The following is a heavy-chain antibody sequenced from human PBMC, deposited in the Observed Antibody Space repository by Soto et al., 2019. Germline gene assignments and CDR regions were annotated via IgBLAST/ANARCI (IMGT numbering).Heavy chain of an antibody. CDR1: KFTFSSYW. J-gene: IGHJ6*02. V-gene: IGHV3-7*03. Sequence: EVQLVESGGGLVQPGGSWGLPCAPSKFTFSSYWLIWVRRARGKGWGWVANKRRGGSEKYYVDSVKGRFTISRDNAKNSLYLQMNSLRGEDTAVYYCARDLGAPGRGSAVGYYYHYGMDVWGQGTTVTVSS. D-gene: IGHD2-2*01. CDR2: KRRGGSEK. CDR3: ARDLGAPGRGSAVGYYYHYGMDV.